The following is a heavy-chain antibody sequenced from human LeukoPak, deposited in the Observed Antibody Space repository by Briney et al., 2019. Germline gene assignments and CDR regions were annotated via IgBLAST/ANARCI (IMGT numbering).Heavy chain of an antibody. V-gene: IGHV1-3*01. CDR1: GYTFTSYA. Sequence: GASVKVSCKASGYTFTSYAMHWVRQAPGQRLEWMGWNNAGNGNTKYSQTFQGRVTITRDTSASTAYMELSSLRSEDTAVYYCTRPGTGSSGYPYWGQGTLVTVSS. CDR3: TRPGTGSSGYPY. D-gene: IGHD3-22*01. CDR2: NNAGNGNT. J-gene: IGHJ4*02.